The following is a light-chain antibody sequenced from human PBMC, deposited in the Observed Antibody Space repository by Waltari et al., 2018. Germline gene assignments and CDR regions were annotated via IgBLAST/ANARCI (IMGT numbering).Light chain of an antibody. V-gene: IGKV3-20*01. J-gene: IGKJ1*01. Sequence: EIVLTQSPGTLSLSPGERATLSCRASQSVSRYLAGYQQKPGQAPRLLIYEASRRATGIPDRFSGSGSGTDFTLTISRLEPEDFAVYYCQKYGTLPATFGQGTKVEIK. CDR3: QKYGTLPAT. CDR2: EAS. CDR1: QSVSRY.